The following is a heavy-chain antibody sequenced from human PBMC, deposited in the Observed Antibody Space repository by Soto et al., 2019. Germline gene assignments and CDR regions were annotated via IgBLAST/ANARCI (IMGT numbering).Heavy chain of an antibody. Sequence: PGGSLRLSCAGSGFTFSSYSMNWVRQAPGKGLEWVSSISAYSTNILYADSVQGRFTISRDNAKSSLYLQMNSLRAEDTAVYYCTRRGPYTVTTDYYYYGMDVWGQGTTVTVSS. D-gene: IGHD4-17*01. CDR3: TRRGPYTVTTDYYYYGMDV. CDR1: GFTFSSYS. CDR2: ISAYSTNI. J-gene: IGHJ6*02. V-gene: IGHV3-21*01.